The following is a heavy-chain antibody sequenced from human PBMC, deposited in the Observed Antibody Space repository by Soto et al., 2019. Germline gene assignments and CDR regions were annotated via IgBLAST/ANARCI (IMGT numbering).Heavy chain of an antibody. J-gene: IGHJ4*02. V-gene: IGHV1-18*01. D-gene: IGHD4-17*01. CDR3: ARDIDYDIDY. CDR2: SYPKQSKL. CDR1: GYIFNNYG. Sequence: QVQLVQSETEVQKPGASVKVSCKASGYIFNNYGISWVRQAPGQGLEWMGWSYPKQSKLNFAQKFQGRVTLNTDTSTSTAYIELRSLTFDDSAVYFCARDIDYDIDYWGQGTLVTVSS.